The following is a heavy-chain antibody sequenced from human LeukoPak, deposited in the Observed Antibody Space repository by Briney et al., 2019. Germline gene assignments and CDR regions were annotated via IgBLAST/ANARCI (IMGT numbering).Heavy chain of an antibody. CDR2: ISSNGGST. CDR3: VKGSSGWYSGTDY. D-gene: IGHD6-19*01. V-gene: IGHV3-64D*06. CDR1: GFTFSSYA. Sequence: PGESLRLSCSASGFTFSSYAMHWVRQAPGKGLEYVSAISSNGGSTYYADSVKGRFTISRDNSKNTLYLQMSSLRAEDTAVYYCVKGSSGWYSGTDYWGQETLVTVSS. J-gene: IGHJ4*02.